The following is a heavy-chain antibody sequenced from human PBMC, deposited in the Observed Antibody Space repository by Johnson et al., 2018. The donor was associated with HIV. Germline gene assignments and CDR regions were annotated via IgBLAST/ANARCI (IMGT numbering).Heavy chain of an antibody. CDR2: ISYDGSKK. CDR3: RVVGDAFDI. Sequence: QGQLVETGGGLIQPGGSLRLSCAASGFTVSSNYMSWVRQAPGKGLEWVAVISYDGSKKYYADSVKGRFTISRDNSKNTLYLQMNSLRVEDTAVYYVRVVGDAFDIWGQGTMVTVSS. V-gene: IGHV3-30*03. D-gene: IGHD2-15*01. CDR1: GFTVSSNY. J-gene: IGHJ3*02.